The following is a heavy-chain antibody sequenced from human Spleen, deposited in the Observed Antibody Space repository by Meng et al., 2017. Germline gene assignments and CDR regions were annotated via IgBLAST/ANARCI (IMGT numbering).Heavy chain of an antibody. V-gene: IGHV3-53*01. CDR2: IYSGGST. CDR3: AGDENLGY. J-gene: IGHJ4*02. D-gene: IGHD1-14*01. CDR1: GFTVSGKF. Sequence: GGSLRLSCAASGFTVSGKFMIWVRQAPGKGLQWVSVIYSGGSTYYADSVKGRFTISRDNYRNTLYLQMNSLRGDDSAVYYCAGDENLGYWGQGNLVT.